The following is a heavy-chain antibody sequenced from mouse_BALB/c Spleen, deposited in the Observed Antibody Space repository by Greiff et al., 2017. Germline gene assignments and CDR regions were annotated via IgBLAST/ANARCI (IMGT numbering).Heavy chain of an antibody. V-gene: IGHV5-6-5*01. CDR1: GFTFSSYA. D-gene: IGHD1-1*01. J-gene: IGHJ4*01. CDR2: ISSGGST. Sequence: EVKLVESGGGLVKPGGSLKLSCAASGFTFSSYAMSWVRQTPEKRLEWVASISSGGSTYYPDSVKGRFTISRDNARNILYLQMSSLRSEDTAMYYCARFITTVVDYWGQGTSVTVSS. CDR3: ARFITTVVDY.